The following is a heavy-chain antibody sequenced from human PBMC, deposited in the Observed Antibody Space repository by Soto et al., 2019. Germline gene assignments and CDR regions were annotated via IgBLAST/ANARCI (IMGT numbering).Heavy chain of an antibody. J-gene: IGHJ4*02. CDR1: GGSISGGYYS. D-gene: IGHD1-7*01. CDR3: GSRDPGTSVDY. V-gene: IGHV4-30-2*01. CDR2: IYRTGST. Sequence: SETLSLTCAVSGGSISGGYYSWSWIRQPPGKGLEWIGEIYRTGSTNYNPSLKSRVTISLDKSENQFSLKVTSLTAADTAVYYCGSRDPGTSVDYWGQGTLVTVSS.